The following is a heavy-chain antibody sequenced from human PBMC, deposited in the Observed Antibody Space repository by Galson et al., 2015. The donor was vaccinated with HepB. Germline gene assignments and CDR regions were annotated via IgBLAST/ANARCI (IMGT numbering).Heavy chain of an antibody. CDR1: GFTFSSYW. CDR2: IKQDGSEK. J-gene: IGHJ4*02. Sequence: SLRLSCAASGFTFSSYWMSWVRQAPGKGLEWVANIKQDGSEKYYVDSVKGRFTISRDNAKNSLYLQMNSLRAEDTAVYYCARPPYYDFWSGYYRGYYFDYRGQGTLVTVSS. CDR3: ARPPYYDFWSGYYRGYYFDY. D-gene: IGHD3-3*01. V-gene: IGHV3-7*03.